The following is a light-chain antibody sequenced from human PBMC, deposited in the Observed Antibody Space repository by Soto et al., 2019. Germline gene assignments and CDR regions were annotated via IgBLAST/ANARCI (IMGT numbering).Light chain of an antibody. V-gene: IGLV2-14*01. Sequence: QSALTQPASVSGSPGQSITISCTETSSDVGTYNYVSWYQHHPGEAPNLIIYEVSYRPSGVSNRFSGSKSGSTASLTISGLQAEDESDYYCSSFSSTTTYVFGTGTKGTVL. CDR3: SSFSSTTTYV. CDR1: SSDVGTYNY. CDR2: EVS. J-gene: IGLJ1*01.